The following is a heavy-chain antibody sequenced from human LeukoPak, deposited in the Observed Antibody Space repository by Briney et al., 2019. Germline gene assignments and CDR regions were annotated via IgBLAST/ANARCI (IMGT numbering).Heavy chain of an antibody. J-gene: IGHJ4*02. CDR3: ARSPSWILYFDS. CDR2: ISGSGGST. V-gene: IGHV3-23*01. Sequence: GGSLRLSCAASGVTFSSYAMSWVRQAPGKGLEWVSAISGSGGSTYYADSVKGRFTISRDNAKNSLDLQMNSLRVEDTAVYYCARSPSWILYFDSWGQGTLVTVSS. D-gene: IGHD5-12*01. CDR1: GVTFSSYA.